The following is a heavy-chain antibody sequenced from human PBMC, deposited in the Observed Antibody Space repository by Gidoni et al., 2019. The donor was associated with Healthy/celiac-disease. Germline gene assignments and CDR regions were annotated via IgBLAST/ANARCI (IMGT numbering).Heavy chain of an antibody. V-gene: IGHV1-69*04. Sequence: QLQLVQSGAEVKQPGSSVKVSCKASGGTFSSYAISWVRQAPGQGLEWMGRIIPILGIANYAQKFQGRVTITADKSTSTAYMELSSLRSEDTAMYYWARDRGDRAAASRNWFDPWDQRTLVTGSS. D-gene: IGHD6-13*01. CDR2: IIPILGIA. J-gene: IGHJ5*02. CDR3: ARDRGDRAAASRNWFDP. CDR1: GGTFSSYA.